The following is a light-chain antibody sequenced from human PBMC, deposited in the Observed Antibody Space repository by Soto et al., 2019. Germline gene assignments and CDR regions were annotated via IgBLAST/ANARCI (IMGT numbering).Light chain of an antibody. CDR2: AAS. CDR3: QQYGSSPRIT. V-gene: IGKV3-20*01. J-gene: IGKJ5*01. CDR1: QSFSGTY. Sequence: EIVLTHSPGTLSLSPGERATLSCRASQSFSGTYLAWYQQKPGQAPRLLIYAASTRATGIPDRFSGSGSGTDFTLTISRLEPEDFAVYYCQQYGSSPRITFGQGTRLEIK.